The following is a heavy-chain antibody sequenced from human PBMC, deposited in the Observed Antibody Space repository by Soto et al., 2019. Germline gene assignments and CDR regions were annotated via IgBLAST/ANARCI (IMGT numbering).Heavy chain of an antibody. CDR2: INHSGST. CDR3: ARGRSYDFWSGPRRQYFQH. J-gene: IGHJ1*01. CDR1: GGSFSGYY. Sequence: SETLSLTCAVYGGSFSGYYWSWIRQPPGKGLEWIGEINHSGSTNYNPSLKSRVTISVDTSKNQFSLKLSSVTAADTAVYYCARGRSYDFWSGPRRQYFQHWGQGTLVTV. D-gene: IGHD3-3*01. V-gene: IGHV4-34*01.